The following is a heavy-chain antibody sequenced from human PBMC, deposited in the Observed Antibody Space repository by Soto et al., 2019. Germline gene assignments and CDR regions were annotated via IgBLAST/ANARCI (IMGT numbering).Heavy chain of an antibody. D-gene: IGHD1-7*01. CDR3: TSSNLEIRDGSSAYYYYYYMDV. J-gene: IGHJ6*03. CDR2: IYSGGST. Sequence: PGGSLRLSCAAPGFTVSSNYMSWVRQAPGKGLEWVSVIYSGGSTYYADSVKGRFTISRDNSKNTLYLQMNSLRAEDTAVYYCTSSNLEIRDGSSAYYYYYYMDVWGKGTTVTVSS. V-gene: IGHV3-66*01. CDR1: GFTVSSNY.